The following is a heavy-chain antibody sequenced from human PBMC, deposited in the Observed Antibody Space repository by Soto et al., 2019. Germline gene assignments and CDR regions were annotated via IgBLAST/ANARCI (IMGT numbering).Heavy chain of an antibody. Sequence: SVKVSCKASGYTFTGYYMHWVRQAPGQGLEWMGWINPNSGGTNYAQKFQGRVTMTRDTSISTAYMELSRLRSDDTAVYYCARDIAAAGEDAFDIWGQGTMVTVSS. CDR1: GYTFTGYY. V-gene: IGHV1-2*02. CDR3: ARDIAAAGEDAFDI. D-gene: IGHD6-13*01. CDR2: INPNSGGT. J-gene: IGHJ3*02.